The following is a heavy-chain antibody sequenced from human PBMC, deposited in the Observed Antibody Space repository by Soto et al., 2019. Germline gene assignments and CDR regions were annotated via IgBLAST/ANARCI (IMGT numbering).Heavy chain of an antibody. Sequence: PGGSLRLSCAASGFTFSNAWMSWVRQAPGKGLEWVGRIKSKTDGGTTDYAAPVKGRFTISRDDSKNTLYLQMNSLKTEDTAVYYCTTDFVWFGELANRYYYYGMDVWGQGTTVTSP. CDR1: GFTFSNAW. V-gene: IGHV3-15*01. CDR3: TTDFVWFGELANRYYYYGMDV. D-gene: IGHD3-10*01. CDR2: IKSKTDGGTT. J-gene: IGHJ6*02.